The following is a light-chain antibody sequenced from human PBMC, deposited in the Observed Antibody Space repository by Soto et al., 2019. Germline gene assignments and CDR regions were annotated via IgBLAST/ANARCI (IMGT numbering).Light chain of an antibody. J-gene: IGLJ2*01. CDR2: DVS. V-gene: IGLV2-14*01. CDR1: SSDVGSYNY. Sequence: QSALTQPASVSGSPGQSITIFCTGTSSDVGSYNYVSWHQQHPGKAPKVLIYDVSNRPSGVSNRFSGSKSGNTASLTISGLQAEDEADYYCSSYTSSNTVLLGGGTKLTVL. CDR3: SSYTSSNTVL.